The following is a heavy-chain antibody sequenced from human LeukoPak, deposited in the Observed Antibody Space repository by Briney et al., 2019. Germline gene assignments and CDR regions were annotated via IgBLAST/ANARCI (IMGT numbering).Heavy chain of an antibody. CDR1: GFTFSSYT. D-gene: IGHD2-15*01. J-gene: IGHJ4*02. Sequence: GGSLRLSCAASGFTFSSYTMHWVRQAPGKGLEWVAVISYDGSNKYYADSVKGRFTISRDNAKNSLYLQMNSLRAEDTALYHCARDRPGSKNGYWGQGTLVTVSS. CDR3: ARDRPGSKNGY. CDR2: ISYDGSNK. V-gene: IGHV3-30-3*01.